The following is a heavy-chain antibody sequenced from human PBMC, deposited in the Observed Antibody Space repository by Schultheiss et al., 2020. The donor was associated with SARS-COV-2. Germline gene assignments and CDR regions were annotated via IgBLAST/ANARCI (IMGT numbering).Heavy chain of an antibody. Sequence: SETLSLTCAVSGGSISRSNWWSWVRQPPGKGLEWIGEIYHSGSTNYNPSLKSRVTISVDTSRNQFSLKLTSVTAADTAVYYCARVGRLEGLVGTSFYGVDVWGQGTTVTVSS. CDR2: IYHSGST. V-gene: IGHV4-4*02. CDR3: ARVGRLEGLVGTSFYGVDV. D-gene: IGHD1-26*01. J-gene: IGHJ6*02. CDR1: GGSISRSNW.